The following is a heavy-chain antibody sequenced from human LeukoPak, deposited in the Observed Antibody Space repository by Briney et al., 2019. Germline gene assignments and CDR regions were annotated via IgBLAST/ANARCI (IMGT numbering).Heavy chain of an antibody. V-gene: IGHV1-3*01. J-gene: IGHJ6*02. Sequence: ASVKVSCKASGYTFTSYAMHWVRQAPGQRLEWMGWINAGNGNTKYSQKFQGRVTITRDTSASTAYMELSSLRSEDTAVYYCARGKSRYCSGGSCDNYYYYGMDVWGRGTTVTVSS. CDR2: INAGNGNT. D-gene: IGHD2-15*01. CDR3: ARGKSRYCSGGSCDNYYYYGMDV. CDR1: GYTFTSYA.